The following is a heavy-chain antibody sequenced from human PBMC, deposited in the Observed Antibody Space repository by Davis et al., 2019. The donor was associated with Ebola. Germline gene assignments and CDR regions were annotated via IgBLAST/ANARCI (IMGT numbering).Heavy chain of an antibody. D-gene: IGHD3-22*01. CDR1: GFTFSSYA. J-gene: IGHJ6*02. V-gene: IGHV3-23*01. CDR2: ISGSGGST. CDR3: GRDTPPLTTNHYFYGMDV. Sequence: GESLKLSCAASGFTFSSYAMSWVRQAPGKGLEWVSAISGSGGSTYYADSVKGRFTISRDNPKNTLYLQMDGLRAEDTAVYYWGRDTPPLTTNHYFYGMDVWGQGTTVVVSS.